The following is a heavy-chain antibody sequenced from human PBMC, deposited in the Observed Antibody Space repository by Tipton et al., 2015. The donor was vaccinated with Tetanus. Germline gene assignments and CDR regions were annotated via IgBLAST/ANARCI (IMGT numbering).Heavy chain of an antibody. CDR1: GYSFSGYW. J-gene: IGHJ4*02. CDR3: ARHPDFWSGHYFDL. V-gene: IGHV5-51*01. D-gene: IGHD3-3*01. CDR2: IYPDGFEP. Sequence: VQLVQSGAEVKKAGESLKISCKGSGYSFSGYWIGWVRQMPGKGLEWMAIIYPDGFEPRYSPPFQGHVTISVDKSINTAYLQWDSLKASDTAIYYCARHPDFWSGHYFDLWGQGTLVNVSS.